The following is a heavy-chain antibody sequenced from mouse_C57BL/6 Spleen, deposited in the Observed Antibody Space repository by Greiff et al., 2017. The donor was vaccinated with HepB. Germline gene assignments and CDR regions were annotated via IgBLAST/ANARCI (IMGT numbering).Heavy chain of an antibody. CDR2: ISDGGSYT. J-gene: IGHJ3*01. D-gene: IGHD1-1*01. V-gene: IGHV5-4*01. CDR3: ARDRFITTVGEGFAY. Sequence: EVQLVESGGGLVKPGGSLKLSCAASGFTFSSYAMSWVRQTPEKRLEWVATISDGGSYTYYPDNVKGRFTISRDNAKNNLYLQMSHLKSEDTAMYYCARDRFITTVGEGFAYWGQGTLVTVSA. CDR1: GFTFSSYA.